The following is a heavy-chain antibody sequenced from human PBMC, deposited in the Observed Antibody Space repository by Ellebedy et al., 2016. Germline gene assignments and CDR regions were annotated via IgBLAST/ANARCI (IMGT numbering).Heavy chain of an antibody. J-gene: IGHJ4*02. CDR2: ITGDTGTT. D-gene: IGHD6-13*01. V-gene: IGHV3-23*01. Sequence: GESLKISCAASGFTLNNYAMTWIRQAAGEGLEWVSAITGDTGTTYYADSVKGRFTISRDNSRNTLYLQMNSLRVEDTAVYYCAGDSRGITALGTSLHYWGQGTLVTVSS. CDR1: GFTLNNYA. CDR3: AGDSRGITALGTSLHY.